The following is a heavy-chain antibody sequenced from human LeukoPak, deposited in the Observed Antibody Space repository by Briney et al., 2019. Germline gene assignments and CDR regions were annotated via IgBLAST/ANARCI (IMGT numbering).Heavy chain of an antibody. D-gene: IGHD4-17*01. CDR2: IYYSGST. V-gene: IGHV4-59*01. CDR1: GGSISSYY. Sequence: SETLSLTCTVSGGSISSYYWSWIRQPPGKGLEWIGYIYYSGSTNYNPSLKSRVTISVDTSKNQFSLKLSSVTAADTAVYYCARGADYGDYAVWGESRHGMDVWGQGTTVTVSS. J-gene: IGHJ6*02. CDR3: ARGADYGDYAVWGESRHGMDV.